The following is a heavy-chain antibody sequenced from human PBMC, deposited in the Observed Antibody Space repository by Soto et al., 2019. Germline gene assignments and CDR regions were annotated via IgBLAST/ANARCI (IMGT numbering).Heavy chain of an antibody. J-gene: IGHJ5*02. V-gene: IGHV4-34*01. D-gene: IGHD3-22*01. CDR3: ARNRRRITMIVVVIKGANWFDP. Sequence: YWSWIRQPPGKGLEWIGEINHSGSTNYNPSLKSRVTISVDTSKNQFSLKLSSVTAADTAVYYCARNRRRITMIVVVIKGANWFDPWGQGTLVTVSS. CDR2: INHSGST. CDR1: Y.